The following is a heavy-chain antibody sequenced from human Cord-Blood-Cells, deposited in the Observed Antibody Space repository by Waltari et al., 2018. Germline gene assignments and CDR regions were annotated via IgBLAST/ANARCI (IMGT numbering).Heavy chain of an antibody. J-gene: IGHJ4*02. D-gene: IGHD6-19*01. Sequence: QVQLVESGGGVVQPGRSLRLSCAASGFTFSSYAMHWVRQAPGKGLEWVAVISYEGSNKYYADSVKGRFTISRDNSKNTLYLQMNSLRAEDTAVYYCARDGPWLALDYWGQGTLVTVSS. CDR2: ISYEGSNK. CDR1: GFTFSSYA. V-gene: IGHV3-30-3*01. CDR3: ARDGPWLALDY.